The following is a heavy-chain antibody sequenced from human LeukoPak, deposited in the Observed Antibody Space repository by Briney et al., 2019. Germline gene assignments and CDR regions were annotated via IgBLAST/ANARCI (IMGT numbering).Heavy chain of an antibody. J-gene: IGHJ6*02. CDR3: ARHSSRASYYYYGMDV. Sequence: GGSLRLSCAASGFTFSSYAMSWVRQAPGKGLEWVAVIWFDGGHKYYADSVKGRFTIARDNSENTLSLEMDSLRAEDTAVYYCARHSSRASYYYYGMDVWGQGTTVTVSS. V-gene: IGHV3-33*08. CDR2: IWFDGGHK. D-gene: IGHD2-2*01. CDR1: GFTFSSYA.